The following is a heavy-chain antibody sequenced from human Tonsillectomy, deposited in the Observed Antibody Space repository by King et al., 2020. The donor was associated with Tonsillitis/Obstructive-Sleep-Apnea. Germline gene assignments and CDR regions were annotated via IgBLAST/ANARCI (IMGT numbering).Heavy chain of an antibody. CDR2: IHYSGSS. V-gene: IGHV4-61*01. J-gene: IGHJ6*03. CDR3: AMGVGCSGGSCYPTYYYMDV. D-gene: IGHD2-15*01. Sequence: VQLQESGPGLVKPSETLSLTCTVSGGSVSSGRYYWSWIRQPPGKGLEWIGYIHYSGSSNYNPSLKSRVTISVDTSKNQFSLKLGSVTAADTAVYYCAMGVGCSGGSCYPTYYYMDVWGKGTTVTVSS. CDR1: GGSVSSGRYY.